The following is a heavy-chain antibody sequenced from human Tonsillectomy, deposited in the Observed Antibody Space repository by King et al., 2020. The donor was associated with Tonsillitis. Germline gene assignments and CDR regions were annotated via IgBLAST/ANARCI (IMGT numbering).Heavy chain of an antibody. CDR3: ARVVNYYDSSGYYQDAFDI. CDR1: GYTFTDYY. Sequence: QLVQSGAKVKKPGASVKVSCKASGYTFTDYYMHWVRQAPGQGLEWMGWINPNSGATNYAQKFQGRVTMTRDTSITTAYMELSRLRSDDTAVYYCARVVNYYDSSGYYQDAFDIWGQGTMVTVSS. CDR2: INPNSGAT. V-gene: IGHV1-2*02. J-gene: IGHJ3*02. D-gene: IGHD3-22*01.